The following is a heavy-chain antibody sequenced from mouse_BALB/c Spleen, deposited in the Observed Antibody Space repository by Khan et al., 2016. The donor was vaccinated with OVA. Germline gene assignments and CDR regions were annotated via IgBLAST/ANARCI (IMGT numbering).Heavy chain of an antibody. J-gene: IGHJ4*01. CDR1: GYTFTNYW. D-gene: IGHD1-1*01. V-gene: IGHV1-87*01. CDR3: ALRRYSLDC. CDR2: IYPGDGDT. Sequence: QVQLKESGAELARPGASVKLSCKASGYTFTNYWMQWVKQRPGQGLEWIGAIYPGDGDTRYTQKFKGKATLTADKSSSTAYMQLSSLASEDSAVYYCALRRYSLDCWGQGTLVTVSS.